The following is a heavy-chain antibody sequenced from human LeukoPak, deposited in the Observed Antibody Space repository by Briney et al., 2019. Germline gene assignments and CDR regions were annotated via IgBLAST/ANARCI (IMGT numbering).Heavy chain of an antibody. D-gene: IGHD3-3*01. Sequence: SETLSLTCAVYGGSFSGYYWSWIRQPPGKGLEWIGEINHSGSTNYNPSLKSRVTISVDTSKNQFSLKLSSVTAADTAVYYCARAHYTFSRYGGFDYWGQGTLVTVSS. V-gene: IGHV4-34*01. J-gene: IGHJ4*02. CDR3: ARAHYTFSRYGGFDY. CDR2: INHSGST. CDR1: GGSFSGYY.